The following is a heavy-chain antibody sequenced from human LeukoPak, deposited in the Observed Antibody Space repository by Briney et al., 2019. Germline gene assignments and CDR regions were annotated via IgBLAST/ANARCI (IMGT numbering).Heavy chain of an antibody. D-gene: IGHD6-19*01. V-gene: IGHV1-18*01. CDR1: GYTFTSYG. J-gene: IGHJ4*02. CDR3: ARDHPRWLAVSGPYDY. CDR2: ISAYNGNT. Sequence: ASVKVSCKASGYTFTSYGISWVRQAPGQGLEWMGWISAYNGNTNYAQKLQGRVTMTTDTSTSTAYMELRSLRSDDTAVYYCARDHPRWLAVSGPYDYWGQGTLVTVSS.